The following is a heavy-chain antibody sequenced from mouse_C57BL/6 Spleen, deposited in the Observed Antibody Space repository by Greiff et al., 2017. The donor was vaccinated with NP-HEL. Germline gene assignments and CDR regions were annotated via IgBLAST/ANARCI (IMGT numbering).Heavy chain of an antibody. CDR1: GYTFTDYE. D-gene: IGHD4-1*01. CDR3: TRRPGTGAMDY. Sequence: QVQLQQSGAELVRPGASVTLFCKASGYTFTDYEMHWVKQTPVHGLEWIGAIDPETGGTAYNQKFKGKAILTADKSSSTAYMELRSLTSEDSAVYYCTRRPGTGAMDYWGQGTSVTVSS. J-gene: IGHJ4*01. V-gene: IGHV1-15*01. CDR2: IDPETGGT.